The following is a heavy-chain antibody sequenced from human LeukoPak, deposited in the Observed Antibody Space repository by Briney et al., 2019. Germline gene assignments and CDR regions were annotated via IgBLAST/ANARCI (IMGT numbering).Heavy chain of an antibody. J-gene: IGHJ5*02. Sequence: SVKVSCKASGGTFSSYAISWVRQAPGQGLEWMGGIIPIFGTANYAQKFQGRVTITADESTSTAYMELSSLRSEDTAVCYCARRTGSPGGDWFDPWGQGTLVTVSS. CDR1: GGTFSSYA. CDR3: ARRTGSPGGDWFDP. D-gene: IGHD1-1*01. CDR2: IIPIFGTA. V-gene: IGHV1-69*13.